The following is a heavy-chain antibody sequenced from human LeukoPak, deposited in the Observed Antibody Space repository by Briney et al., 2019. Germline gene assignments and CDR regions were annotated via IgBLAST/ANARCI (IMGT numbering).Heavy chain of an antibody. J-gene: IGHJ6*02. CDR1: GFTFSSYN. CDR2: ISNSSSYI. D-gene: IGHD2-2*01. CDR3: ARALSTDLVPRYYYYYYGMDV. Sequence: GGSLRLSCAASGFTFSSYNMHWVRQAPGKGLEWVSSISNSSSYIYYADSVKGRFTISRDDAKNSLYVEMNSLRAEDTAVYYCARALSTDLVPRYYYYYYGMDVWGQGTTVTVSS. V-gene: IGHV3-21*01.